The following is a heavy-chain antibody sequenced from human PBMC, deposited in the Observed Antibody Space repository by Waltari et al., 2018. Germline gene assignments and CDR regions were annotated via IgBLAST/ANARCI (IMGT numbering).Heavy chain of an antibody. Sequence: QVQLQESGPGLVMPSQTLSPPCTVSAGSISSGGYYCSWLRPPPGKGLEWIGYIYYSGSTYNNPSLKSRVTISVDTAKNQFSLKLSSVTAADTAVYYCAVEYSSSSGHLGYMDVWGKGTTVTVSS. J-gene: IGHJ6*03. D-gene: IGHD6-6*01. CDR3: AVEYSSSSGHLGYMDV. CDR1: AGSISSGGYY. V-gene: IGHV4-31*03. CDR2: IYYSGST.